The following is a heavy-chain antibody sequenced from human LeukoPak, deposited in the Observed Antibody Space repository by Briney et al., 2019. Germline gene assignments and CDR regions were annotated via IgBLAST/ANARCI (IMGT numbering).Heavy chain of an antibody. CDR2: IYYSGST. CDR1: GGSISSSSYY. Sequence: PSETLSLTCTVSGGSISSSSYYWGWIRQPPGRGLEWIGSIYYSGSTYYNPSLKSRVTISVDTSKNQFSLKLSSVTAADTAVYYCARDRLGYCSSTSCYGYAFDIWGQGTMVTVSS. J-gene: IGHJ3*02. D-gene: IGHD2-2*01. CDR3: ARDRLGYCSSTSCYGYAFDI. V-gene: IGHV4-39*07.